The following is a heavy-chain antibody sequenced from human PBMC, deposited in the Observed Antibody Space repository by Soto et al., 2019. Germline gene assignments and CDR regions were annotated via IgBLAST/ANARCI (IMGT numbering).Heavy chain of an antibody. V-gene: IGHV4-30-2*01. Sequence: QLQLQESGSGLVKPSQTLSLTCAVSGGSISSGGYSWSWIRQPPGKGLEWIGYIYHSWSTYYNPSLKSRVTISVDRSKNQLSRKLSSVTAADTAVYYCARGGVYGDPIGVFDYWGQGTLVTVSS. CDR2: IYHSWST. D-gene: IGHD4-17*01. CDR1: GGSISSGGYS. J-gene: IGHJ4*02. CDR3: ARGGVYGDPIGVFDY.